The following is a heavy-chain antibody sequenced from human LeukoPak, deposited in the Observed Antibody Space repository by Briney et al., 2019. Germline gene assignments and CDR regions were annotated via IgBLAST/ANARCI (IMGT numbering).Heavy chain of an antibody. J-gene: IGHJ5*02. Sequence: SETLSLTCTVSGYSISSGYFWGWIRQPPGKGLEWIGSFYHSGITYYNPSLKSRVTMSVDTSKNQFSLKLSSVTAADTAVYYCARDRYYYDSSGYGLWFDPWGQGTLVTVSS. CDR3: ARDRYYYDSSGYGLWFDP. D-gene: IGHD3-22*01. CDR2: FYHSGIT. V-gene: IGHV4-38-2*02. CDR1: GYSISSGYF.